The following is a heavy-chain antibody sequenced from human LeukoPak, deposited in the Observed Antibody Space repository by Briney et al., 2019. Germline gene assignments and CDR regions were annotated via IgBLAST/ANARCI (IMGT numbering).Heavy chain of an antibody. J-gene: IGHJ4*02. Sequence: VASAKVSCKASVYTFTSYGISWVRQAPGQGREWMGWISAYNGNTNYAQKLQGRVTMTTDTSTSTAYMELRSLRSDDTDVYYCAREQYSSSSGDYWGQGTLVTVSS. CDR3: AREQYSSSSGDY. CDR1: VYTFTSYG. CDR2: ISAYNGNT. D-gene: IGHD6-6*01. V-gene: IGHV1-18*01.